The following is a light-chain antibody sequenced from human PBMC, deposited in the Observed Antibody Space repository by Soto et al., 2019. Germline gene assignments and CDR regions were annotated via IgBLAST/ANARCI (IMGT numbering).Light chain of an antibody. J-gene: IGKJ1*01. V-gene: IGKV3-15*01. CDR2: GAS. CDR1: QSVSSN. CDR3: QHYNTLPRT. Sequence: EIVMTQSPATLSVSPGERATLSCRASQSVSSNLAWYQQKPGQAPRLLIYGASTRATGIPARFSGSGSGTEFTLTISSLQSEDFAVYCCQHYNTLPRTFAQGINLDI.